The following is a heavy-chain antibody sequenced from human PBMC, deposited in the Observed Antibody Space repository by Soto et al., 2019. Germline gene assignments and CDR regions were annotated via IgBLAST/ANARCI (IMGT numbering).Heavy chain of an antibody. D-gene: IGHD6-13*01. CDR3: TRHVTVVAAAGTVS. CDR1: GFTFSGSA. CDR2: IRSKANSYAT. V-gene: IGHV3-73*02. J-gene: IGHJ4*02. Sequence: EVQLVESGGGLVQPGGSMKLSCAASGFTFSGSAMHWVRQASGKGLEWVGRIRSKANSYATAYAASVKGRFTISRDDSKNTAYLQMNSLKTEDTAVYYCTRHVTVVAAAGTVSWGQGTLVTVSS.